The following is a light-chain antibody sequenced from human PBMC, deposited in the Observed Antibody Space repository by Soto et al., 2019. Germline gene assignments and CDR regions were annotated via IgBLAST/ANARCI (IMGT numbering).Light chain of an antibody. CDR2: WAS. V-gene: IGKV4-1*01. CDR1: QNVLYSSNNKNY. CDR3: LQYYNMYT. Sequence: DIVLTQSPDSLAVSLGERATFNCRSSQNVLYSSNNKNYLAWYQQKPGQPPKLLFYWASTRESGVPDRFSGSGSGTDFTLTISSLQAEDVAVYYCLQYYNMYTFGQGTKLEIK. J-gene: IGKJ2*01.